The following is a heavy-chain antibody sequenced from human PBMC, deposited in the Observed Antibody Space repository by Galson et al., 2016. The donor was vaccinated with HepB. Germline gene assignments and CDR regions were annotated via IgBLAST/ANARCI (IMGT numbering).Heavy chain of an antibody. CDR3: ARDKMRWLQLVYFLDH. D-gene: IGHD5-24*01. V-gene: IGHV3-33*01. J-gene: IGHJ4*02. Sequence: SLRLSCAASGFTFSNYGMHWVRQTPGKGLEWVALIWYDGSKKYYADSVKGRFTISRDNSKNTLYWQMDSLRAEDTAVYYCARDKMRWLQLVYFLDHWGQGTLVTVSS. CDR2: IWYDGSKK. CDR1: GFTFSNYG.